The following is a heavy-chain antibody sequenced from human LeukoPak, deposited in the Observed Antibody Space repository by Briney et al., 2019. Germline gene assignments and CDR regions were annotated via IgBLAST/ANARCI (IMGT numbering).Heavy chain of an antibody. CDR1: GGSISSYY. CDR2: INHSGST. CDR3: ARGPRRGSYYYDSSGYDY. D-gene: IGHD3-22*01. Sequence: PSETLSLTCTVSGGSISSYYWSWIRQPPGKGLEWIGEINHSGSTNYNPSLKSRVTISVDTSKNQFSLKLSSVTAADTAVYYCARGPRRGSYYYDSSGYDYWGQGTLVTVSS. J-gene: IGHJ4*02. V-gene: IGHV4-34*01.